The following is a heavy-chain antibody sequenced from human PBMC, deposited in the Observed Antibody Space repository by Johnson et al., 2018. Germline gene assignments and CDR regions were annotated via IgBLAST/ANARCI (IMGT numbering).Heavy chain of an antibody. J-gene: IGHJ3*02. CDR1: GFTFGDYG. CDR3: AGERPSWGQMDGFDI. V-gene: IGHV3-33*01. Sequence: QVQLVESGGGVVQPGTSLRLSCAASGFTFGDYGMHWVRQAPGKGLELVAIFFYDGTKRYYADSVKGRFTISRDNSKNTLFLEMNSLRAEDTAVYYCAGERPSWGQMDGFDIWGQGTMVTVSS. D-gene: IGHD3-16*01. CDR2: FFYDGTKR.